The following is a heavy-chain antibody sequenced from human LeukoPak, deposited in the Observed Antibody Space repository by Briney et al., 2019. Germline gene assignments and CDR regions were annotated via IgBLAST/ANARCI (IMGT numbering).Heavy chain of an antibody. V-gene: IGHV4-59*12. J-gene: IGHJ4*02. CDR2: IYYSGST. CDR3: ARPHSGTVNASTYGVIDY. Sequence: SETLSLTCTVSGGSISSYYWSWLRQPPGKGLEWIGYIYYSGSTNYNPSLKSRVTISVDTSKNHFSLKLSSVTAADTAMYYCARPHSGTVNASTYGVIDYWGQGTLVTVSS. D-gene: IGHD2-8*01. CDR1: GGSISSYY.